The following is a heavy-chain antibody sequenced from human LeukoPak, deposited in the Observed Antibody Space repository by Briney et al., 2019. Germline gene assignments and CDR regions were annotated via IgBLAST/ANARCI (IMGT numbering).Heavy chain of an antibody. Sequence: PGGALRLSCAASGFTFSNYGMHWVRQAPGKGGEGGAVIWYDGSNKYYAESVKGGFTISRDNSKTTLYLQMNSLRAEDTAVYYCARSWDPTGNNWFDPWGQGTLVTVSS. D-gene: IGHD4-17*01. J-gene: IGHJ5*02. CDR2: IWYDGSNK. CDR3: ARSWDPTGNNWFDP. V-gene: IGHV3-33*01. CDR1: GFTFSNYG.